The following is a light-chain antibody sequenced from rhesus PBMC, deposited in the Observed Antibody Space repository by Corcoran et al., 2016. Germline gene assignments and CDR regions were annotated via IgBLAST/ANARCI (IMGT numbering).Light chain of an antibody. Sequence: DIVMTQTPLSLPVTPGEPASISCRSSQSLLHSNGNTYLYWYLQKPGQPPRLLIYRVSNRFSGVPDRFSGWGSGTDFTLKISRVEAEDVGVYYCMQALQNPYTFGQGTKVEIK. CDR2: RVS. CDR3: MQALQNPYT. J-gene: IGKJ2*01. V-gene: IGKV2-73*01. CDR1: QSLLHSNGNTY.